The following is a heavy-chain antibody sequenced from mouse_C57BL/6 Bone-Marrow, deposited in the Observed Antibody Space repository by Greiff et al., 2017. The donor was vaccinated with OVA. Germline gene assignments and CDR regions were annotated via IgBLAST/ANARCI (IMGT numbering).Heavy chain of an antibody. J-gene: IGHJ3*01. D-gene: IGHD2-4*01. CDR2: IDPENGDT. V-gene: IGHV14-4*01. CDR1: GFNIKDDS. Sequence: EVQLQQSGAELVRPGASVKLSCTASGFNIKDDSMHWVKQRPEQGLEWIGWIDPENGDTDYASKFQGKATITADTSSNTAYLQLSSLTSEDTAVYYCTPYYDYDRWLAYWGQGTLVTVSA. CDR3: TPYYDYDRWLAY.